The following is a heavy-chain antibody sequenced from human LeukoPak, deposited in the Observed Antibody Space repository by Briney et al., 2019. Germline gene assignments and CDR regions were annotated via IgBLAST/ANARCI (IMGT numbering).Heavy chain of an antibody. J-gene: IGHJ4*02. V-gene: IGHV4-39*07. CDR2: IYYSGST. Sequence: SETLSLTCTVSGGSISSYYWSWIRQPPGKGLEWIGSIYYSGSTYYNPSLKSRVTISVDTSKNQFSLKLSSVTAADTAVYYCATPPRGMLGYFDYWGQGTLVTVSS. CDR3: ATPPRGMLGYFDY. CDR1: GGSISSYY. D-gene: IGHD2-8*01.